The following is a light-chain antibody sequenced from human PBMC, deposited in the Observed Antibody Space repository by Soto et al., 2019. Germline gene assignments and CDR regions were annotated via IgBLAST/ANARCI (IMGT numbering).Light chain of an antibody. CDR2: DNY. V-gene: IGLV1-51*01. Sequence: QSVLTQPPSVXXXXGQKVTISCSGGPSNIGNNFVSWYQRLPGTAPRVIIYDNYERPSGIPDRFSGSKSGTSATLDITGLQTGDEADYYCATWDNLLSAGLFGGGTKLTVL. J-gene: IGLJ2*01. CDR3: ATWDNLLSAGL. CDR1: PSNIGNNF.